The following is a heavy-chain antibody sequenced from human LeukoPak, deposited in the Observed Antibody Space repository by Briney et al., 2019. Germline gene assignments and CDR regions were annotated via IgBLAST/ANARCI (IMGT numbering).Heavy chain of an antibody. CDR1: GYSFTSYW. V-gene: IGHV5-51*01. CDR2: IYPGDSDT. D-gene: IGHD5-18*01. J-gene: IGHJ5*02. Sequence: GESLKISCKGSGYSFTSYWIGWVRQMPGKGLEWMGIIYPGDSDTRYSPSFQGQVTISADKSISTAYLQWSSLKASDTAMYYCARRGEYSYGYPPRTRGFDPWGQGTLVTVSS. CDR3: ARRGEYSYGYPPRTRGFDP.